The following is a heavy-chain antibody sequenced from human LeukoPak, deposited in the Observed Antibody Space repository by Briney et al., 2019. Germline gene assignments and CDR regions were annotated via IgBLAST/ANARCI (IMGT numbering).Heavy chain of an antibody. D-gene: IGHD3-3*01. CDR1: GFTFSSYA. V-gene: IGHV3-30-3*01. CDR3: ARDLLALYDFWSGYYFDY. J-gene: IGHJ4*02. Sequence: PGGSLRLSCAASGFTFSSYAMHWVRQAPGKGLEWVAVISYDGSNKYYADSVKGRFTISRDNSKNTLYLQMNSLRAEDTAVYYCARDLLALYDFWSGYYFDYWGQGTLVTVSS. CDR2: ISYDGSNK.